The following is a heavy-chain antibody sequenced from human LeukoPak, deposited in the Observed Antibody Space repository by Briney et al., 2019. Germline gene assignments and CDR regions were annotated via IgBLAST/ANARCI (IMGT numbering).Heavy chain of an antibody. D-gene: IGHD3-10*01. CDR3: ARSSRPAGAFDY. CDR2: ISYDGSNK. V-gene: IGHV3-30-3*01. Sequence: PGGSLRLSCAASGFTFSSYAMHWVRQAPGKGREWVAVISYDGSNKYYADSVKGRFTISRDNSKNTLYLQMNSLRAEDTAVYYCARSSRPAGAFDYWGQGTLVTVSS. J-gene: IGHJ4*02. CDR1: GFTFSSYA.